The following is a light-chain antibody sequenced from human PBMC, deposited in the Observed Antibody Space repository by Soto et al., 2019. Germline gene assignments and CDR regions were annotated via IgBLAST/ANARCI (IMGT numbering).Light chain of an antibody. V-gene: IGKV3-20*01. CDR1: QSVSSNY. CDR2: GAS. J-gene: IGKJ4*01. CDR3: QQYGSSPLT. Sequence: EIVLTQSPGTLSLSPGERATLSCRASQSVSSNYLAWYQKRPGRAPRLLIYGASSRDTGIPDRFSGSGSGTEFILTISSLQPDDFATYYCQQYGSSPLTFGGGTKVDIK.